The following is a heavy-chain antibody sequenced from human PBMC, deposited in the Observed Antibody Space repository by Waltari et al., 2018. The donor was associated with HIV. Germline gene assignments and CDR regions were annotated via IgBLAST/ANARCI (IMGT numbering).Heavy chain of an antibody. J-gene: IGHJ4*02. CDR1: GISFGRYS. CDR2: ISSSSSYI. Sequence: EVHLVESRVGLVKRAGSLRLACAASGISFGRYSMYWFGWAPGKGLEGVSSISSSSSYIYYADSVKGRFTISRDNAKNSLYLQMNSLRAEDTAVYYCARDSGPYYYDSSGYASFDYWGQGTLVTVSS. D-gene: IGHD3-22*01. V-gene: IGHV3-21*01. CDR3: ARDSGPYYYDSSGYASFDY.